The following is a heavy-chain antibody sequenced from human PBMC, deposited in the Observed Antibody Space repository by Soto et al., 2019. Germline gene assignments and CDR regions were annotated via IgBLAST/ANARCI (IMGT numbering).Heavy chain of an antibody. Sequence: QITLKESGPTLVKPTQPLTLTCTFSGFSLSTSGVGVGWIRQPPGKALEWLALIYWDDDKRYSPSLKSRLTIPKATSKNQVVLTMPHMDPVHTATYYCAHSCPCDTGYNWFDPWGQGTLVTVSS. CDR2: IYWDDDK. CDR3: AHSCPCDTGYNWFDP. V-gene: IGHV2-5*02. CDR1: GFSLSTSGVG. D-gene: IGHD3-10*01. J-gene: IGHJ5*02.